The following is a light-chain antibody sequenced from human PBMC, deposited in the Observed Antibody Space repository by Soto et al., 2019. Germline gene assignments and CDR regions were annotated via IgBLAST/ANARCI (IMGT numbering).Light chain of an antibody. J-gene: IGKJ1*01. CDR2: TAS. CDR3: LQDYSYPRT. V-gene: IGKV1-6*01. Sequence: AIQMTQSPFSLSASVGDRVTITCRASQGIRDDLSWYQQKAGKAPKLLIFTASKLNSGVPSRFSGSFSGTNFSLTISDLQPEDCATYDCLQDYSYPRTFGQGTKVEI. CDR1: QGIRDD.